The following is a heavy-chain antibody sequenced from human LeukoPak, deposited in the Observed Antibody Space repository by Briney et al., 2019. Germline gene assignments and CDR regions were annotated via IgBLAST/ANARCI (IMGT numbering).Heavy chain of an antibody. CDR2: ISSAAGTI. CDR3: AREGTY. V-gene: IGHV3-48*03. Sequence: GGSLKLSCAASGFTFSGSAMNWVRQAPGKGLEWVSYISSAAGTIYYADSVKGRFTISRDNANNSLYLQMNSLRAEDTAFYYCAREGTYWGQGTLVTVSS. CDR1: GFTFSGSA. J-gene: IGHJ4*02.